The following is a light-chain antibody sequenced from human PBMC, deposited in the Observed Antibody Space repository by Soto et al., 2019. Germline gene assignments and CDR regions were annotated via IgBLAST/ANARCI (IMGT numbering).Light chain of an antibody. V-gene: IGKV3-11*01. CDR2: DAS. J-gene: IGKJ3*01. CDR1: QSVSSF. CDR3: QQRSNWPPFT. Sequence: EIVLTQSPATLSLSPGERATLSCRASQSVSSFSAWYQQKPGQAPRLLIYDASNRATGIPARFSGSGSGTDFTLTISSLEPEDSAVYYCQQRSNWPPFTFGPGTKVDIK.